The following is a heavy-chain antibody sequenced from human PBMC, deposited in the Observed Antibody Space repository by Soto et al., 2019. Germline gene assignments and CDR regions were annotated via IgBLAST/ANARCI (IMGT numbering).Heavy chain of an antibody. CDR3: VGCQYYFDY. Sequence: QVQLVESGGGVVQPGRSLRLSCAASGFPFTTYGMHWVREAPGKGLEWVAVISYDGSNKYYADSGKGRFAISRDNSEKPVYLQMESLGPEDTVLYYCVGCQYYFDYRGQRTLVTVSS. CDR1: GFPFTTYG. D-gene: IGHD3-10*01. V-gene: IGHV3-30*03. CDR2: ISYDGSNK. J-gene: IGHJ4*02.